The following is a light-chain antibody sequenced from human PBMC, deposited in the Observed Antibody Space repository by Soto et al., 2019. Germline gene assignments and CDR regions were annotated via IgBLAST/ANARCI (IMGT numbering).Light chain of an antibody. Sequence: QSALTQPASVSGAPGQRVTISCTGSSSNIGAGYDVHWYQQLPGTAPKLLIYGNSNRPSGVPDRFSGSKSGTSASLAITGLQAEDEADYYCQSYDSSLSGYYVFGTGTKVTVL. CDR2: GNS. V-gene: IGLV1-40*01. CDR1: SSNIGAGYD. CDR3: QSYDSSLSGYYV. J-gene: IGLJ1*01.